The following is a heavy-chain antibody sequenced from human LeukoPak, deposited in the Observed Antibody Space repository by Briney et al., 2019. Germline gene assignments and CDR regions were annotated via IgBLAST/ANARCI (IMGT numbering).Heavy chain of an antibody. V-gene: IGHV1-8*01. Sequence: GASVKVSCKASGYIFSNYVINWVRQAPGHGLEWMGWMNPNSGRRVYAQKFQGRVTMTRNSSINTAYMELTSLRSDDRAVYYCARGLRSDYWGQGTLVTVSS. CDR1: GYIFSNYV. D-gene: IGHD3-16*02. J-gene: IGHJ4*02. CDR3: ARGLRSDY. CDR2: MNPNSGRR.